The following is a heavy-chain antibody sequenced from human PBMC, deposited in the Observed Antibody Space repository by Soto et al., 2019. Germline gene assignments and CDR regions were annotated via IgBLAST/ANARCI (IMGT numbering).Heavy chain of an antibody. CDR2: ISGFNGQT. Sequence: ASVKVSCKASGNTFASHGFSWVRQAPGQGLEWMGWISGFNGQTNYALKFQGRVTLTTDTSTSTAYMELRSLRSDDTAVYFCARVDPRGVAVVRDYWGQGTLVTVSS. J-gene: IGHJ4*02. CDR1: GNTFASHG. CDR3: ARVDPRGVAVVRDY. D-gene: IGHD3-10*01. V-gene: IGHV1-18*01.